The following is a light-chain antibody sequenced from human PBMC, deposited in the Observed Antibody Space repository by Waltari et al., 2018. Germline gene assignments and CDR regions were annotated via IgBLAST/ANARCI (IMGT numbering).Light chain of an antibody. V-gene: IGKV4-1*01. CDR3: QQFYSTPRT. CDR1: QSVLYSSNNKNY. CDR2: WAS. Sequence: DIVMTQSPDSLAVSLGERATINCKSSQSVLYSSNNKNYLAWYQQKPGQPPYLLIYWASTRESGVPDRFSGGGSGSDFTLTISSLQAEDVAVYYCQQFYSTPRTFGQGTKLEI. J-gene: IGKJ2*02.